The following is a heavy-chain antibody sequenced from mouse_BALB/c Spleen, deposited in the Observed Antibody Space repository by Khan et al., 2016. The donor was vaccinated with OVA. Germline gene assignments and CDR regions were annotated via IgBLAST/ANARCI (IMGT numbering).Heavy chain of an antibody. D-gene: IGHD2-10*02. J-gene: IGHJ1*01. CDR1: GYSFTDYN. V-gene: IGHV1S135*01. Sequence: VQLKESGPELVKPGASVKVSCKASGYSFTDYNMYWVKQSHGKSLEWIGYIDPYNGGTSYNQKFKGKATLTVDKSSSTAFMHLNSLTSEDSAVYYCARMEEYGNFYWCFDVWGAGTTVTVSS. CDR2: IDPYNGGT. CDR3: ARMEEYGNFYWCFDV.